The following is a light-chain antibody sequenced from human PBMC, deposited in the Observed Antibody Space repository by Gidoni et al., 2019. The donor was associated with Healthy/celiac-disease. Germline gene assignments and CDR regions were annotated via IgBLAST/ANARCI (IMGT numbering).Light chain of an antibody. CDR3: TAWDDSLSGVV. V-gene: IGLV1-47*02. CDR1: SSNIGRNY. J-gene: IGLJ2*01. Sequence: QSVLTQLPSASGTPGQRVTIACSGSSSNIGRNYVYWYQQLPGPAPKLLISSNNPRPSGVPDRFSGSKSGTSASLAISGLRSEDEADYYCTAWDDSLSGVVFGGGTKLTVL. CDR2: SNN.